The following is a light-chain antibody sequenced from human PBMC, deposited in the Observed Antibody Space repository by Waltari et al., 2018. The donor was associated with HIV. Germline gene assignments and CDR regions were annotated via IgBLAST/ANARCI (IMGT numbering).Light chain of an antibody. V-gene: IGKV1-12*02. CDR3: QQASSFPFT. J-gene: IGKJ3*01. CDR2: AAS. Sequence: DIQMTQSPSSVSASVGDRVTITCRASQDISSALGWYQHRPGKVPKLLISAASALHTGVPSRFSGSVAGTDFTLTIGSLHPEDFATYYCQQASSFPFTFGPGPKVEI. CDR1: QDISSA.